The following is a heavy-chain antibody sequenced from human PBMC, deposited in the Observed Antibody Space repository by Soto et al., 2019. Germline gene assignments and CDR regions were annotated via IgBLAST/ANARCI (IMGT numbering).Heavy chain of an antibody. CDR3: ARLDYYYGMDV. J-gene: IGHJ6*02. CDR1: WVSPSTSGMR. Sequence: GAGSSLGNPPQNPTPTCTFSWVSPSTSGMRVSWVRQPPGKALEWLARIDWDDDKFYSTSLKTRLTISKDTSKNQVVLTMTNMDPVDTATYYCARLDYYYGMDVWGQGTTVTVSS. V-gene: IGHV2-70*04. CDR2: IDWDDDK.